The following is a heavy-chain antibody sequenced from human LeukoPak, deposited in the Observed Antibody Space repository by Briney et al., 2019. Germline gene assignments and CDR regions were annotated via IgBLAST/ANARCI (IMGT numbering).Heavy chain of an antibody. Sequence: ASVKVSCKASGYTFTTYDINWVRQATGQGLEWMGWMTPNSGNTGYTQKFQGRVTMTRNTSISTAYMELSSLRSEDTDVYYCARGRGSGHKENWFDPWGQGTLVTVSS. J-gene: IGHJ5*02. V-gene: IGHV1-8*01. D-gene: IGHD6-19*01. CDR3: ARGRGSGHKENWFDP. CDR2: MTPNSGNT. CDR1: GYTFTTYD.